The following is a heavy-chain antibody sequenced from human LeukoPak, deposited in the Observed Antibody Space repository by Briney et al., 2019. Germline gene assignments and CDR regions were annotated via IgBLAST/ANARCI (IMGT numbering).Heavy chain of an antibody. J-gene: IGHJ3*02. D-gene: IGHD5-12*01. CDR3: AREMQRYGGYVGAFDI. CDR1: GYTFTGYY. V-gene: IGHV1-2*02. CDR2: INPNSGGT. Sequence: ASVKVSCKASGYTFTGYYIHWVRQAPGQGLEWMGWINPNSGGTNFAQKFQVRVTMTRDTSITTAYMEMSRLTSDDTAVYYCAREMQRYGGYVGAFDIWGQGTMVTVSS.